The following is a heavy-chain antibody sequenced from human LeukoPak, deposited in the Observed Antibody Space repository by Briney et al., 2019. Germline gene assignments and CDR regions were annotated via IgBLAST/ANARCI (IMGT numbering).Heavy chain of an antibody. CDR1: GGSISSSNW. V-gene: IGHV4-4*02. D-gene: IGHD1-26*01. Sequence: RASETLSLTCTVSGGSISSSNWWGWVRQPPGKGLECIGEIHHSGTTNYNPSLKSRVTISVDTSKNQFSLKLSSVTAADTAVYYCARRRLYRPFDYWGQGTLVTVSS. J-gene: IGHJ4*02. CDR2: IHHSGTT. CDR3: ARRRLYRPFDY.